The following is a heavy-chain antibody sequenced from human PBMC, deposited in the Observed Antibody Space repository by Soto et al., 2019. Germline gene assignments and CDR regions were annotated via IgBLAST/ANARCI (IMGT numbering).Heavy chain of an antibody. Sequence: QVQLVQSGAEVKKPGASVKVSCKASGYTFTSYAMHWVRQAPGQRLEWMGWINAGNGNTKYSQKFRGRVTITRDTSASTAYMELSSLRSEDTAVYYCARDLGCSGGSCYPRMYNWFDPWGQGTLVTVSS. J-gene: IGHJ5*02. CDR1: GYTFTSYA. CDR2: INAGNGNT. CDR3: ARDLGCSGGSCYPRMYNWFDP. D-gene: IGHD2-15*01. V-gene: IGHV1-3*01.